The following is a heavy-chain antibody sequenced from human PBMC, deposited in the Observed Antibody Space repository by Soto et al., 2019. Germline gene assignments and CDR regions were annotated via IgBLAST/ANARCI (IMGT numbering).Heavy chain of an antibody. CDR2: IYYSGST. D-gene: IGHD3-3*01. CDR3: ARDRVTYYDFWSGYGFDP. V-gene: IGHV4-30-4*01. CDR1: GGSISSGDYY. J-gene: IGHJ5*02. Sequence: SETLSLTCTVSGGSISSGDYYWSWIRQPPGKGLEWIGYIYYSGSTYYNPSLKSRVTISVDTSKNHFSLKLSSVTAADTAVYYCARDRVTYYDFWSGYGFDPWGQGTLVTVSS.